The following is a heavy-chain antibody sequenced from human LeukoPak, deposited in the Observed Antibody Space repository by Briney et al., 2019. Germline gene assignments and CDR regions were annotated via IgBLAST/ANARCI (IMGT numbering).Heavy chain of an antibody. CDR2: INPSGGST. CDR3: ERGPGHNTDY. J-gene: IGHJ4*02. V-gene: IGHV1-46*01. CDR1: GYTFTSYY. Sequence: RASVKVSCKASGYTFTSYYVHWVRQAPGPGLEWMGMINPSGGSTTYSQKFQGRITMTRGTSTSTVYMELSSLRSEDTAVYYCERGPGHNTDYWGQGTLVTVSS. D-gene: IGHD1-1*01.